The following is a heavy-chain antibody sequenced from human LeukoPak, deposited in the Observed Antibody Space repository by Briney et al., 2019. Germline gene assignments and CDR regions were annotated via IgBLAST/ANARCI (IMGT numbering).Heavy chain of an antibody. Sequence: SETLSLTCTVSGGSISSYYWSWIRQPPGKGLEWIGYIYYSGSTNYNPSLKSRVTISVDTSKNQFSLKLSSVTAADTAVYYCARDPGASGFDYWGQGTLVTVSS. CDR1: GGSISSYY. CDR2: IYYSGST. CDR3: ARDPGASGFDY. D-gene: IGHD1-26*01. V-gene: IGHV4-59*01. J-gene: IGHJ4*02.